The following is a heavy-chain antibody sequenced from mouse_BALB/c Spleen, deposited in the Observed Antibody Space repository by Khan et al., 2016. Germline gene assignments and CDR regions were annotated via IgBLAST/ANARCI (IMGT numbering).Heavy chain of an antibody. CDR1: GFNIKDYY. CDR3: TACDYNAMVY. J-gene: IGHJ4*01. V-gene: IGHV14-4*02. CDR2: IDPENGDT. Sequence: VQLKQSGAELVRSGASVKLSCTATGFNIKDYYMHWVKQRPEQGLEWIGWIDPENGDTEYAPKFQGKATMTADTSSNTAYLQLSSLTSEDTAGYYCTACDYNAMVYWGQGTSVTVSS.